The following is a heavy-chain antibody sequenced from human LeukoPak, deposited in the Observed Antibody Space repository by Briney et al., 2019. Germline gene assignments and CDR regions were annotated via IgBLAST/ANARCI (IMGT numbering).Heavy chain of an antibody. CDR2: TYYRSKWYN. Sequence: SQTLSLTCAISGDSVSSNSAAWNWIRQFPSRGLEWLGRTYYRSKWYNDYAVSVKSRITINPDTSKNQFSLQLNSVTPEDTAVYYCARDTSGGSSSWYLSGWNWFDPWGQGTLVTVSS. J-gene: IGHJ5*02. V-gene: IGHV6-1*01. CDR3: ARDTSGGSSSWYLSGWNWFDP. CDR1: GDSVSSNSAA. D-gene: IGHD6-13*01.